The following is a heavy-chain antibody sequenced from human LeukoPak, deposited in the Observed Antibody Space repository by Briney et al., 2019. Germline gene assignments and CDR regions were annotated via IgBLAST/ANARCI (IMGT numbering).Heavy chain of an antibody. J-gene: IGHJ3*02. CDR3: AYDYGAEEDAFDI. D-gene: IGHD4-17*01. CDR2: IYHSGST. V-gene: IGHV4-38-2*02. Sequence: SETLSLTCTVSGYSISSGYYWGWIRQPPGKGLEWIGSIYHSGSTYYNPSLKSRVTISVDTSKNQFSLKLSSVTAADTAVYYCAYDYGAEEDAFDIWGQGTMVTVSS. CDR1: GYSISSGYY.